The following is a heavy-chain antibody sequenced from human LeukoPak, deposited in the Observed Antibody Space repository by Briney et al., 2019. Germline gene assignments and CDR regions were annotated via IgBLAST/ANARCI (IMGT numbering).Heavy chain of an antibody. D-gene: IGHD5-12*01. CDR3: ARGGATIIGNYYYMDV. CDR2: IIPIFGTA. J-gene: IGHJ6*03. CDR1: GGTFSSYA. Sequence: ASVKVSCKASGGTFSSYAISWVRQAPGQGLEWMGGIIPIFGTANYAQKFQGRVTITADESTSTAYMELSSLRSEDTAVYYCARGGATIIGNYYYMDVWGQGTLVTVSS. V-gene: IGHV1-69*13.